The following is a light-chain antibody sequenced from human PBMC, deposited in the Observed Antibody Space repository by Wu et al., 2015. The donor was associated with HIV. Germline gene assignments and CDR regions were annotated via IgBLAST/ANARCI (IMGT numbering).Light chain of an antibody. Sequence: DIQMTQSPSSLSASVGDRVTITCRSSQSVSTFLNWYQQKPGKAPKLLIYGASSLQSGVPSRFSGSGSGTHFTLTISSLQPGDFATYFCQRSLSIPYTFGQGTKLEI. CDR1: QSVSTF. J-gene: IGKJ2*01. V-gene: IGKV1-39*01. CDR3: QRSLSIPYT. CDR2: GAS.